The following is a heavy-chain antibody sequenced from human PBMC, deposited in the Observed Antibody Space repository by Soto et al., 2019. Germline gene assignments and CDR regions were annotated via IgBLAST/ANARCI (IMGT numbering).Heavy chain of an antibody. V-gene: IGHV5-10-1*03. CDR1: GYSFTSYW. Sequence: EVQLVQSGAEVKKPGESLRISCKGSGYSFTSYWISWVRQMPGKGLEWMGRIDPSDSYTNYSPSFQGHVTISADKSISTAYQQWSSLKASDTAMYYCARHKVRSYYYDSFDYWGQGTLVTVSS. D-gene: IGHD3-22*01. J-gene: IGHJ4*02. CDR2: IDPSDSYT. CDR3: ARHKVRSYYYDSFDY.